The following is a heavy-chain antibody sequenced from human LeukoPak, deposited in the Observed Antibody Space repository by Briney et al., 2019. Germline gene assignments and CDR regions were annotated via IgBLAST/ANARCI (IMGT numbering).Heavy chain of an antibody. Sequence: GGSLRLSCAASGFTFSSYSMNWVRQAPGKGLEWVSSISSSSSYIYYADSVKGRFTISRDNAKNSLYLQMNSLRAEDTAVYYCARDPNGSGSYYNVHYYYYMDVWGKGTTVTVSS. D-gene: IGHD3-10*01. CDR3: ARDPNGSGSYYNVHYYYYMDV. CDR2: ISSSSSYI. CDR1: GFTFSSYS. J-gene: IGHJ6*03. V-gene: IGHV3-21*01.